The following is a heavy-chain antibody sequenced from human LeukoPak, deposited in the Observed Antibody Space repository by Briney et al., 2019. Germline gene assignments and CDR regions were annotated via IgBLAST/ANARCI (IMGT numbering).Heavy chain of an antibody. CDR1: GFTFSSYA. CDR3: ARGDYSNYGFDY. Sequence: GRSLRLSCAASGFTFSSYAMHLVRQAPGKGLEWVAVISYDGSNKYYADSVKGRFTISRDNSKNTLYLQMNSLRAEDTAVYYCARGDYSNYGFDYWGQGTLVTVSS. D-gene: IGHD4-11*01. CDR2: ISYDGSNK. V-gene: IGHV3-30-3*01. J-gene: IGHJ4*02.